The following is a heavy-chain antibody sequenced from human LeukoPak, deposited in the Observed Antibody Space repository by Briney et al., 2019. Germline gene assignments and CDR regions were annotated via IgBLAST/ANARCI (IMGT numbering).Heavy chain of an antibody. CDR3: ARDQGKRDYYYYYGMDV. CDR1: GFTVSSNY. J-gene: IGHJ6*02. CDR2: IYSGGST. Sequence: GGSLRLSCAASGFTVSSNYMSWVRQAPGKGPEWVSVIYSGGSTYYADSVKGRFTNSRDNSKNTLYLQMNSLRAEDTAVYYCARDQGKRDYYYYYGMDVWGQGTTVTVSS. V-gene: IGHV3-66*01.